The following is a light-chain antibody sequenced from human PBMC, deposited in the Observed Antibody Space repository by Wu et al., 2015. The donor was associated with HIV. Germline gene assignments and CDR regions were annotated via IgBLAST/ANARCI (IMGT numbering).Light chain of an antibody. CDR2: KAS. Sequence: DIQMTQSPSTLSASVGDRVTTTCRASQSISSWLAWYQQKPGKAPKLMIHKASSLQSGVPSRFSGSGSGTEFALTISSLQPDDFATYYCQQYNTYPLTFGGGTKVEIK. J-gene: IGKJ4*01. CDR1: QSISSW. V-gene: IGKV1-5*03. CDR3: QQYNTYPLT.